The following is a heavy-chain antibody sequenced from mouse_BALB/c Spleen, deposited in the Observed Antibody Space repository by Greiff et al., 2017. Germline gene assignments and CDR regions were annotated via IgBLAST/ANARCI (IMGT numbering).Heavy chain of an antibody. CDR1: GYTFTSYW. CDR3: TRSVYYDYDGAWFAY. Sequence: LQQPGAELVRPGASVKLSCKASGYTFTSYWINWVKQRPGQGLEWIGNIYPSDSYTNYNQKFKDKATLTVDKSSSTAYMQLSSPTSEDSAVYYCTRSVYYDYDGAWFAYWGQGTLVTVSA. J-gene: IGHJ3*01. CDR2: IYPSDSYT. V-gene: IGHV1-69*02. D-gene: IGHD2-4*01.